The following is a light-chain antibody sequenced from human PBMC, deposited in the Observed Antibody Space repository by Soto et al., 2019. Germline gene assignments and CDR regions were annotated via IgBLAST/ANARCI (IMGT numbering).Light chain of an antibody. CDR1: QSVSSH. CDR3: QQRSNCPIT. V-gene: IGKV3-11*01. J-gene: IGKJ5*01. CDR2: DAS. Sequence: EIVLTQSPATLSLSPGERATLSCRASQSVSSHLAWYQQKPGQAPRLLIYDASYSATGLPARFSGSGSGTDFTLTISSLEPEDFAVYYCQQRSNCPITFGQGTQLEIK.